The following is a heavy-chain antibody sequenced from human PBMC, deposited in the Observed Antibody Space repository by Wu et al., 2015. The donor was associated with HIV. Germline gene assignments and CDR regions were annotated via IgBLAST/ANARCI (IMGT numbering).Heavy chain of an antibody. CDR1: GYSFTRHK. J-gene: IGHJ3*01. Sequence: QVQLVQSGAEVKKLGASVMISCKASGYSFTRHKIHWLRQAPGQGLEWMGGIIPGFGTPKYAPKFQGRVAMTADESTTTAYMELSSLTSEDTAVYYCARAPGLSSSWYVPADAFDVWGQGTMVTVSS. V-gene: IGHV1-69*01. D-gene: IGHD6-13*01. CDR3: ARAPGLSSSWYVPADAFDV. CDR2: IIPGFGTP.